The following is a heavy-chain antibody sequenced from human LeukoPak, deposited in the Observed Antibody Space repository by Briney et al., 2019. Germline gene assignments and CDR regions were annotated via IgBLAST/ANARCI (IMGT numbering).Heavy chain of an antibody. D-gene: IGHD5-18*01. CDR2: INPSGGST. V-gene: IGHV1-46*01. CDR1: GYTFTSYY. CDR3: ARDLGLDTTMIFFDF. Sequence: GASVKVSCKASGYTFTSYYMHWVRQAPGQGLEWMGIINPSGGSTSYAQKFQGRVTMTRDTSTSTVYMELSSLRSEDTAVYYCARDLGLDTTMIFFDFWGQGTLVTVSS. J-gene: IGHJ4*02.